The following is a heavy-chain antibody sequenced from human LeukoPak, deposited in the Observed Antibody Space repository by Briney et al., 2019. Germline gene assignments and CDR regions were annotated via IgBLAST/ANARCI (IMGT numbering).Heavy chain of an antibody. V-gene: IGHV3-53*01. D-gene: IGHD6-13*01. Sequence: GGSLRLSCAASAFAVSSNYMNWVRQAPGQGLEWVSLIYRDGSTYYAASVKGRFTISRDNSKNTLYLQMNSLRAEDTAIYYCARAPGIAADENWFDPWGQGTLVTVSS. J-gene: IGHJ5*02. CDR2: IYRDGST. CDR1: AFAVSSNY. CDR3: ARAPGIAADENWFDP.